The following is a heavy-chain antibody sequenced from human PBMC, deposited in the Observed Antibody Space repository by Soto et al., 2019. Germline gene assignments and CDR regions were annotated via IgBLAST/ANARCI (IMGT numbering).Heavy chain of an antibody. Sequence: GGSLRLSCAASGFTFSSYEMNWVRQAPGKGLEWVSYISSSGSTTYYAESVKGRFTISRDNAKNSLYLQMNSLRAEDTAVYYCAREMGGVPAAIPVWYYYYGMDVWGQGTTVTVSS. CDR3: AREMGGVPAAIPVWYYYYGMDV. CDR1: GFTFSSYE. J-gene: IGHJ6*02. CDR2: ISSSGSTT. D-gene: IGHD2-2*02. V-gene: IGHV3-48*03.